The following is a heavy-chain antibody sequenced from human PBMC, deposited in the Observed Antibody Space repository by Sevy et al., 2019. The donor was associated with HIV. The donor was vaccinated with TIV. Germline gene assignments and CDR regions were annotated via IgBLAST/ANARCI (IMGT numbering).Heavy chain of an antibody. J-gene: IGHJ4*02. CDR1: GDSMTSNNYY. Sequence: SETLSLVCTVSGDSMTSNNYYWGWIRQPPGKGLEWIGCIYYSGSTHYNPSLKSRVTISADTSNNQFSLNLRSVTVADTALYYCARRRVLVPEIDSWGQGTLVTVSS. D-gene: IGHD2-8*02. V-gene: IGHV4-39*01. CDR3: ARRRVLVPEIDS. CDR2: IYYSGST.